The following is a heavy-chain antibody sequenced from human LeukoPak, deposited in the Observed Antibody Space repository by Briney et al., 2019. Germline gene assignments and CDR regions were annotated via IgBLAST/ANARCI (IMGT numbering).Heavy chain of an antibody. CDR3: TREVIVVVPAAIGPYYYYMDV. V-gene: IGHV3-49*03. CDR1: GFTFGDYA. J-gene: IGHJ6*03. CDR2: IRSKAYGGTT. D-gene: IGHD2-2*02. Sequence: GGSLRLSCTASGFTFGDYAMSWFRQAPGKGLEWVGFIRSKAYGGTTEYAASMKGRFTISRDDSKSIAYLQMNSLKAEDTAVYYCTREVIVVVPAAIGPYYYYMDVWGKGTTVTVSS.